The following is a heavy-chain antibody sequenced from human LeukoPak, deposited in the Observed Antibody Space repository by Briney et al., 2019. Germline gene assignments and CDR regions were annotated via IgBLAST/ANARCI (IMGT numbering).Heavy chain of an antibody. Sequence: GGSLRLSCAASGFTFSSYAMHWVRQAPGKGLEWVAVISYDGSNKYYADSVKGRFTISRDNSKNTLYLQMKSLRAEDTAVFYCARDYCSSTSCYWYGVYYYYYGMDVWGQGTTVPVSS. V-gene: IGHV3-30-3*01. D-gene: IGHD2-2*01. J-gene: IGHJ6*02. CDR2: ISYDGSNK. CDR3: ARDYCSSTSCYWYGVYYYYYGMDV. CDR1: GFTFSSYA.